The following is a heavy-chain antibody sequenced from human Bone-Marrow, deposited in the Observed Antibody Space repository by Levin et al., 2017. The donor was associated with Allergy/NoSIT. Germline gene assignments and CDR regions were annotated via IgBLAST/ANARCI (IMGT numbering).Heavy chain of an antibody. J-gene: IGHJ2*01. CDR1: GFTFSSYA. CDR2: ISGSGGST. D-gene: IGHD3-16*02. V-gene: IGHV3-23*01. CDR3: AKDKDYDYIWGSYRFDWYFDL. Sequence: GESLKISCAASGFTFSSYAMSWVRQAPGKGLEWVSAISGSGGSTYYADSVKGRFTISRDNSKNTLYLQMNSLRAEDTAVYYCAKDKDYDYIWGSYRFDWYFDLWGRGTLVTVSS.